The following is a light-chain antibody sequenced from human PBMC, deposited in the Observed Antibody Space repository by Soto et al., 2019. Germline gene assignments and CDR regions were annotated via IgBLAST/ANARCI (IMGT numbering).Light chain of an antibody. CDR2: GSS. CDR3: HQYTNWPPIT. J-gene: IGKJ5*01. Sequence: EILLSQSPATLPVSPGERATLSCRASQSVGSNLAWFQQKPGQAPRLLIYGSSTRATGVPARFSGSGSGADFTLTISNLQSEDFAVYYCHQYTNWPPITFGQGTRLEI. V-gene: IGKV3-15*01. CDR1: QSVGSN.